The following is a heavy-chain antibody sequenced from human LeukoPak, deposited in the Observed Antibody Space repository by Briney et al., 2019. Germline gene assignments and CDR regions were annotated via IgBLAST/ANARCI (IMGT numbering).Heavy chain of an antibody. CDR1: GGSMSIYY. Sequence: SETLSLTCTVSGGSMSIYYWSWIRQPPGKGLEWIAYINYSGSTNYNPSLKSRLTTSVDTSKSQFSLKLSSVTAADTAVYYCVRGGSHGVNSADWYFDLWGRGTPVTVSS. D-gene: IGHD4-23*01. CDR2: INYSGST. V-gene: IGHV4-59*01. J-gene: IGHJ2*01. CDR3: VRGGSHGVNSADWYFDL.